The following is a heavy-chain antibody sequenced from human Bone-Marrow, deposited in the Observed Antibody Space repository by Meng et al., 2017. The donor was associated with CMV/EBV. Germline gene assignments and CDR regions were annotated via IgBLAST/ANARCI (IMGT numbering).Heavy chain of an antibody. J-gene: IGHJ4*02. Sequence: ASVKVSCKASGYTFTSYGISWVRQAPGQGLEWMGWISAYNGNTNYAQKFQGRVTMTRDTSISTAYMELSRLRSDDTAVYYCARYPRNIAVDPRFDYWGQGTLVTFYS. CDR2: ISAYNGNT. D-gene: IGHD6-19*01. CDR1: GYTFTSYG. CDR3: ARYPRNIAVDPRFDY. V-gene: IGHV1-18*01.